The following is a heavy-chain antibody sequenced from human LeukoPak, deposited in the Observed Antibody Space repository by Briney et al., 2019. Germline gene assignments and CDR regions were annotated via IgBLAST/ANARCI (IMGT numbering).Heavy chain of an antibody. J-gene: IGHJ4*02. CDR1: GFTFSRYC. V-gene: IGHV3-7*03. D-gene: IGHD3-3*01. CDR2: IKQDGNEK. Sequence: GGSLRLSCAASGFTFSRYCMSWVRQAPGKGLEWLATIKQDGNEKFYVDSVKGRFTISRDNAKNSLYLQMSSLRAEDTAVYYCARSTIFGVVMAFDYWGQGTLVTVSS. CDR3: ARSTIFGVVMAFDY.